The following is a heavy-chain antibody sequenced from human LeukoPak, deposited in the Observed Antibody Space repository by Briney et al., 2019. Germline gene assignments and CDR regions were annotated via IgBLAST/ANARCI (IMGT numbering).Heavy chain of an antibody. CDR3: ARDRGIAMSDYYYYAMDV. V-gene: IGHV3-23*01. CDR2: ISGRADST. D-gene: IGHD6-19*01. CDR1: GFTFSTYA. Sequence: PGGSLRLSCAASGFTFSTYAMSWVRQAPGKGLEWVSAISGRADSTYYADSVKGRFTISRDNSKNTLYLQMNSLRVEDTAVYYCARDRGIAMSDYYYYAMDVWGQGTTVTVSS. J-gene: IGHJ6*02.